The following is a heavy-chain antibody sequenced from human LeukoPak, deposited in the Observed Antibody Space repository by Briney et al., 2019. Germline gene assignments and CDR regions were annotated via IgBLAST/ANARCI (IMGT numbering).Heavy chain of an antibody. V-gene: IGHV4-34*01. CDR1: GGSFTGYH. CDR3: ARDPTTVVTLPYYFDF. D-gene: IGHD4-23*01. Sequence: SETLSLTCAVYGGSFTGYHGNWIRQSPQRGLEWIGEINHRGHPHSNPSLESRLTISVDTSKNQFSLTLRSVTAADTAVYYCARDPTTVVTLPYYFDFWGQGTPVTVSS. J-gene: IGHJ4*02. CDR2: INHRGHP.